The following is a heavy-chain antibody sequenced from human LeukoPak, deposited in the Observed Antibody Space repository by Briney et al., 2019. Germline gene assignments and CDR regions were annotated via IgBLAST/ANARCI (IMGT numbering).Heavy chain of an antibody. Sequence: GSLRLSCAASGFTFSDYAMSWVRQAPGKGLEWIGVVYHSGSTNYNPSLKSRVTISVDTSKNQFSLKLSSVTAADTAVYYCARGSGWDHPFDYWGQGTLVTVSS. J-gene: IGHJ4*02. CDR3: ARGSGWDHPFDY. CDR2: VYHSGST. D-gene: IGHD6-19*01. CDR1: GFTFSDYA. V-gene: IGHV4-34*01.